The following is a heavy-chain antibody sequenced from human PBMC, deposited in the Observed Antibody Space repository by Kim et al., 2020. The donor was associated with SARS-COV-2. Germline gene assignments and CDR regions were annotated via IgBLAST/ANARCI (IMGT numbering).Heavy chain of an antibody. CDR1: GGSFSGYY. CDR2: INHSGST. CDR3: ARIKRRYCSGGSCPRSAFDI. V-gene: IGHV4-34*01. D-gene: IGHD2-15*01. J-gene: IGHJ3*02. Sequence: SETLSRTCAVYGGSFSGYYWSWIRQPPGKGLEWIGEINHSGSTNYNPSLKSRVTISVDTSKNQFSLKLSSVTAADTAVYYCARIKRRYCSGGSCPRSAFDIWGQGTMVTVSS.